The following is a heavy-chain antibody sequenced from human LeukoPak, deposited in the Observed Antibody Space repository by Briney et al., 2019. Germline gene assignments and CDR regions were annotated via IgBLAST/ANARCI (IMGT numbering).Heavy chain of an antibody. V-gene: IGHV4-34*01. CDR2: INHSGST. J-gene: IGHJ6*04. CDR3: ARCTMVRGVPKYYYYGMDV. Sequence: PSETLSLTCAVYGGSFSGYYWSWIRQPPGKGLEWIGEINHSGSTNYNPSLKSRVTISVDTSKNQFSLKLSSVTAADTAEYYCARCTMVRGVPKYYYYGMDVWGKGTTVTVSS. D-gene: IGHD3-10*01. CDR1: GGSFSGYY.